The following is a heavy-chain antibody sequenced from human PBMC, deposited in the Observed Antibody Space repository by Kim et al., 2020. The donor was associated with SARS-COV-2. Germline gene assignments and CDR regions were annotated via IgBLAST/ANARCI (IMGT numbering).Heavy chain of an antibody. CDR1: GGSFSGYY. D-gene: IGHD3-9*01. CDR2: INHSGST. J-gene: IGHJ6*02. Sequence: SETLSLTCAVYGGSFSGYYWSWIRQPPGKGLEWIGEINHSGSTNYNPSLKSRVTISVDTSKNQFSLKLSSVTAADTAVYYCASSSDIFTGYYNDYYYYYGMDVWGQGTTVTVSS. V-gene: IGHV4-34*01. CDR3: ASSSDIFTGYYNDYYYYYGMDV.